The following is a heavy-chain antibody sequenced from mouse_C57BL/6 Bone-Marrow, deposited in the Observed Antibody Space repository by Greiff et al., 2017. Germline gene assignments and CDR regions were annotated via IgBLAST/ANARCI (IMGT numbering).Heavy chain of an antibody. CDR2: IDPEDGET. J-gene: IGHJ4*01. D-gene: IGHD2-4*01. V-gene: IGHV14-2*01. CDR1: GFNIKDYY. Sequence: VQLQQPGAELVKPGASVKLSCTASGFNIKDYYMHWVKQRTEQGLEWIGRIDPEDGETKYAPKFQGKATITADTSSNTAYLQLSSLTSEDTAVYYCASPFYDSLYYYAMDYWGQGTSVTVSS. CDR3: ASPFYDSLYYYAMDY.